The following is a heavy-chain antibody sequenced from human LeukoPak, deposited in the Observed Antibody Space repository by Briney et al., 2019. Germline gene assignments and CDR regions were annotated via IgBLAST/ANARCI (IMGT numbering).Heavy chain of an antibody. CDR1: GASISSHY. J-gene: IGHJ5*02. D-gene: IGHD6-6*01. V-gene: IGHV4-59*11. CDR2: IHYSGST. Sequence: SETLSLTCSVSGASISSHYWSWIRQPPGKGLEWIGYIHYSGSTNCNPSLKSRVTISLDTSKNQFSLKLTPVTAADTAVYYCAVSGSSSLSWFDPWGQGTLVTVSS. CDR3: AVSGSSSLSWFDP.